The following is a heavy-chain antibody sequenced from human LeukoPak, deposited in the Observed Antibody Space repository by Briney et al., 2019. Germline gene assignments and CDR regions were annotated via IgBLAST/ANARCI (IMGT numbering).Heavy chain of an antibody. J-gene: IGHJ4*02. V-gene: IGHV3-21*01. D-gene: IGHD6-19*01. CDR2: ISATSSYI. CDR1: GFTFSNFS. Sequence: GGSLRLSCAASGFTFSNFSMNWLRQAPGKGLEWVSSISATSSYIYYADAVRGRFTISRDNANNSLYLQMNSLRAEDTAVYYCARGTASGWYGDFAYWGQGTLVTVSS. CDR3: ARGTASGWYGDFAY.